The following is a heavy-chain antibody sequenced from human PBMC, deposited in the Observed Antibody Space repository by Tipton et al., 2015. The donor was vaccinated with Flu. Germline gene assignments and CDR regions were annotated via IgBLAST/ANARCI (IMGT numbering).Heavy chain of an antibody. CDR2: IYHSGTA. Sequence: TLSLTCTVSGGSISSSRYYWGWIRQPPGKGLEWIGSIYHSGTAYYNPSLKSRVTISVDTSKNQFSLKLSSVTAADTAVYYCARGLGVVVAVAFDIWGQGTMVTVSS. V-gene: IGHV4-39*07. J-gene: IGHJ3*02. CDR1: GGSISSSRYY. D-gene: IGHD2-15*01. CDR3: ARGLGVVVAVAFDI.